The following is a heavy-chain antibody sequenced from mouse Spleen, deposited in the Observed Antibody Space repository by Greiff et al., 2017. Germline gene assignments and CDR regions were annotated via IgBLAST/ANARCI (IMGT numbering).Heavy chain of an antibody. V-gene: IGHV3-8*01. Sequence: EVMLVESGPGLAKPSQTLSLTCPVTGYSITSDYWNWIRKFPGNKLEYMGYISYSGSTYYNPSLKSRISITRDTSKNQYYLQLNSVTTEDTATDYCARGDDGSENYAMDYWGQGTSVTVSS. D-gene: IGHD1-1*02. J-gene: IGHJ4*01. CDR2: ISYSGST. CDR1: GYSITSDY. CDR3: ARGDDGSENYAMDY.